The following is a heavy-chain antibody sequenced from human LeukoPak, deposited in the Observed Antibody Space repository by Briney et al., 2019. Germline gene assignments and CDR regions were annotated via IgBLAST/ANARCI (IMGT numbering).Heavy chain of an antibody. Sequence: PSETLSLTCTVSGGSISSGGYYLSWLRQHPGKGLEWIVYIYYSGSTYYNPSLKSRVTISVDSSKNQFSLKLSSVTAADTAVYYCASLHWNSYYFDYWGQGTLVTVSS. CDR2: IYYSGST. J-gene: IGHJ4*02. D-gene: IGHD1-7*01. CDR1: GGSISSGGYY. V-gene: IGHV4-31*03. CDR3: ASLHWNSYYFDY.